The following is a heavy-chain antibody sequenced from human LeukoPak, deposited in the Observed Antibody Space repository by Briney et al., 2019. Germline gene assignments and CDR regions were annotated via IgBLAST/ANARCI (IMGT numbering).Heavy chain of an antibody. J-gene: IGHJ1*01. D-gene: IGHD3-22*01. CDR3: ARDCTMIVLCGYFQH. CDR1: GGSFSGYY. CDR2: INHSGST. V-gene: IGHV4-34*01. Sequence: SETLSLTCAVYGGSFSGYYWSWIRQPPGKGLEWIGEINHSGSTNYNPSLKSRVTISVDTSKNQFSLKLSSVTAEDTAVYYCARDCTMIVLCGYFQHWGQGTLVTVSS.